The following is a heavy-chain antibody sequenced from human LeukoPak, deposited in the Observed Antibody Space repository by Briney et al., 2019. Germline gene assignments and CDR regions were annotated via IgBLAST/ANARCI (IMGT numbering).Heavy chain of an antibody. J-gene: IGHJ6*02. V-gene: IGHV3-53*01. CDR1: GFTFSSYW. D-gene: IGHD4-17*01. CDR3: TRICGDYYCGMDV. CDR2: IYSAGST. Sequence: GGSLRLSCAASGFTFSSYWMHWVRQTPGKGLEWVSVIYSAGSTYYADSVKGRFTTSRDRSKNTLYLQMNNLRAEDTAVYYCTRICGDYYCGMDVWGQGTTVTVSS.